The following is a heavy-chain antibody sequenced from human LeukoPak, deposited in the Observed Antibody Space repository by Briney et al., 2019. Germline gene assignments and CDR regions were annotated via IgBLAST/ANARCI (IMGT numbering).Heavy chain of an antibody. V-gene: IGHV6-1*01. CDR2: TYYRSKWYS. Sequence: SQTLSLTCAISGDSVSSNSAAWNWIRQSPSRGLEWLGRTYYRSKWYSDYAVSVKSRITINPDTSKNQFSLQLNSVTPEDTAVYYCARGGSGSSPGYYYYGMDVWGQGTTVTVSS. CDR3: ARGGSGSSPGYYYYGMDV. CDR1: GDSVSSNSAA. D-gene: IGHD3-10*01. J-gene: IGHJ6*02.